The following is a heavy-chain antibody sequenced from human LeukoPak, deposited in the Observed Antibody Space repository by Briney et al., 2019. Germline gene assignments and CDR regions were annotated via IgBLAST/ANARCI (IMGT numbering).Heavy chain of an antibody. CDR3: ARGRQDIVVVPAAFNWFDP. CDR1: GYTFTSYG. Sequence: ASVKVSCKASGYTFTSYGISWVRQAPGQGLEWMGWISAYNGNTNYAQKLQGRVTMTTDTSTSTAYMELRSLRSDETAVYYCARGRQDIVVVPAAFNWFDPWGQGTLVTVSS. J-gene: IGHJ5*02. V-gene: IGHV1-18*01. CDR2: ISAYNGNT. D-gene: IGHD2-2*01.